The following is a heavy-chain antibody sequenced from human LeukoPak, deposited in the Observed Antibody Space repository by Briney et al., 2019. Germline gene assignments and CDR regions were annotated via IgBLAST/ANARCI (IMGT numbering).Heavy chain of an antibody. Sequence: PGGSLRLSCAASGFTFSSYGMHWVRQGPGKGLEWVACIRYDGSNKYYADSVKGRFTISRAKSKNTLYLQRKSLRAEATDVYYCAKDPVAWYYGSGSYVPPFDPWGQGPLVPVSS. D-gene: IGHD3-10*01. J-gene: IGHJ5*02. CDR2: IRYDGSNK. CDR3: AKDPVAWYYGSGSYVPPFDP. CDR1: GFTFSSYG. V-gene: IGHV3-30*02.